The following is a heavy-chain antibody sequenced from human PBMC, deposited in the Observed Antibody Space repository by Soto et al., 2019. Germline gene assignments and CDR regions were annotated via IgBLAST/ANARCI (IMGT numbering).Heavy chain of an antibody. J-gene: IGHJ4*02. CDR3: ARDLTGTPVY. CDR2: ISAYNGNP. CDR1: GYTFTSYG. D-gene: IGHD3-9*01. Sequence: ASAKVSCKASGYTFTSYGISCVRQAPGQGLEWMGWISAYNGNPNYAQKLQGRVTMTTDTSTSTAYMELRSLRSDDTDVYYCARDLTGTPVYWGQGTLVTVSS. V-gene: IGHV1-18*01.